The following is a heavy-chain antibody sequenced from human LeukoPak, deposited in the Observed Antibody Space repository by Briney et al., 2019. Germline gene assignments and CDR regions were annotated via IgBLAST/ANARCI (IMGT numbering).Heavy chain of an antibody. V-gene: IGHV3-21*01. Sequence: GGSLRLSCAASGFTFSSYSMNWVRQAPGKGLEWVSSISSSSSYIYYADSVKGRFTISRDNAKNSLYLQMNSLRAEDTAVYHCARSSILEWLPYYYYYMDVWGKGTTVTVSS. J-gene: IGHJ6*03. CDR3: ARSSILEWLPYYYYYMDV. D-gene: IGHD3-3*01. CDR1: GFTFSSYS. CDR2: ISSSSSYI.